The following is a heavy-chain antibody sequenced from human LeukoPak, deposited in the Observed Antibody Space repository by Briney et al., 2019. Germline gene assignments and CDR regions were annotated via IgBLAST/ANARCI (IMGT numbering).Heavy chain of an antibody. J-gene: IGHJ4*02. D-gene: IGHD1-26*01. Sequence: SETLSLTCTVSGGPISSGGYYWSWIRQHPGKGLEWIGYIYYTGSTYYNPSLESRVTISVDTSKNQFSLKLSSVTAADTAVYYCARATLGANFDYWGQGTLVTVYS. CDR3: ARATLGANFDY. CDR1: GGPISSGGYY. CDR2: IYYTGST. V-gene: IGHV4-31*03.